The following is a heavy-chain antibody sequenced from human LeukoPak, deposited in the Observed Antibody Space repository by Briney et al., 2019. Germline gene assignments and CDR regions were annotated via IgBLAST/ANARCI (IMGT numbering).Heavy chain of an antibody. CDR3: ARQLLSGIYDY. J-gene: IGHJ4*02. CDR1: GFTFSSYD. V-gene: IGHV3-13*01. D-gene: IGHD1-26*01. Sequence: PGGSLRLSCAASGFTFSSYDMHWVRQATGKGLEWVSAIGTAGDTYYPGSVKGRFTISRENAKNSLYLQMNSLRAGDTAVYYCARQLLSGIYDYWGQGTLVTVSS. CDR2: IGTAGDT.